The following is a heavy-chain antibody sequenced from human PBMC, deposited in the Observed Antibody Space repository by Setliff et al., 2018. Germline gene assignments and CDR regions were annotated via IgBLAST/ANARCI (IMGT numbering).Heavy chain of an antibody. CDR3: TTGPLIGATRGY. CDR2: IKSKTDGGTV. Sequence: GGSLRLSCAVSGFTFSNAWMSWVRQAPGKGLEWVGRIKSKTDGGTVDYAAPVRGRFTISRDDSKDTLYLQMDSLKTQDTAVYYCTTGPLIGATRGYWGQGTLVTVSS. D-gene: IGHD1-26*01. J-gene: IGHJ4*02. CDR1: GFTFSNAW. V-gene: IGHV3-15*01.